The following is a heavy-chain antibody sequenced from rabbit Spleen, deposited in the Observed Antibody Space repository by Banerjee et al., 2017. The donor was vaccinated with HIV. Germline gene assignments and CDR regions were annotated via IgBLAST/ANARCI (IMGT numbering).Heavy chain of an antibody. J-gene: IGHJ4*01. CDR3: ARSAPTSWLLFTL. CDR1: GFSFSSSYW. V-gene: IGHV1S45*01. D-gene: IGHD2-1*01. CDR2: MDVGSSGTT. Sequence: EESGGGLVQPEGSLTLTCTASGFSFSSSYWICWVRQAPGKGLEWIACMDVGSSGTTYYASWAKGRFTISKTSSTTVTLHMTGLTVADTATYFCARSAPTSWLLFTLWGPGTLVTVS.